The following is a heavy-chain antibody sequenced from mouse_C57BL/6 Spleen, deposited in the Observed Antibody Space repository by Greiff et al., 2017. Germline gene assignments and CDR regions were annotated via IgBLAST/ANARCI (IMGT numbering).Heavy chain of an antibody. CDR1: GFTFSDYG. V-gene: IGHV5-17*01. J-gene: IGHJ3*01. Sequence: EVKLVESGGGLVKPGGSLKLSCAASGFTFSDYGMHWVRQAPEKGLEWVAYISSGSSTIYYADTVKGRFTISRDNAKNTLFLQMTSLRSEDTAMYYCARPHSYDGYYEEVFAYWGQGTLVTVSA. D-gene: IGHD2-3*01. CDR3: ARPHSYDGYYEEVFAY. CDR2: ISSGSSTI.